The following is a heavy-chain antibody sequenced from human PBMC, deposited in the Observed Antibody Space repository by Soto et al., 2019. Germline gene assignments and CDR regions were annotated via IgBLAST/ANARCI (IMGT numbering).Heavy chain of an antibody. Sequence: PSETLSLTCTVSGGSISRYYWSWIRQPPGKGLEWIGYIYYSGSTNYNPSLKSRVTISVDTSKNQFSLKLSSVTAADTAVYYCARGGGSSWINWFDPWGQGTLVTVSS. CDR1: GGSISRYY. D-gene: IGHD6-13*01. V-gene: IGHV4-59*01. CDR3: ARGGGSSWINWFDP. J-gene: IGHJ5*02. CDR2: IYYSGST.